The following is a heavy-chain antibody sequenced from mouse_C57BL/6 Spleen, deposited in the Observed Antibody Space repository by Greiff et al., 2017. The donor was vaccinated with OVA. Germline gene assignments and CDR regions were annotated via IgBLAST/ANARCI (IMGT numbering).Heavy chain of an antibody. CDR3: VRQGAYYRLDY. CDR1: GFSFNTYA. Sequence: EAGGGLVQPKGSLKLSCAASGFSFNTYAMNWVRQAPGKGLEWVARIRSKSNNYATYYADSVKDRFTISRDDSESMLYLQMNNLKTEDTAMYYCVRQGAYYRLDYWGQGTSVTVSS. J-gene: IGHJ4*01. D-gene: IGHD2-12*01. V-gene: IGHV10-1*01. CDR2: IRSKSNNYAT.